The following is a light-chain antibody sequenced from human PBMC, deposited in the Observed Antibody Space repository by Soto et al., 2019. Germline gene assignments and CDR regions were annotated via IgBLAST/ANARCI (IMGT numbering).Light chain of an antibody. CDR2: GAS. Sequence: EIVLTQSPGTLSLSPGERATLSCRASQSVSSTYLAWYQQKPGQAPRLLFYGASTRATGVPDRFSGSGSGTDFTLTISRLEPEDFAVYYCQQYTSLPFTFGPGTKVDIK. V-gene: IGKV3-20*01. CDR1: QSVSSTY. CDR3: QQYTSLPFT. J-gene: IGKJ3*01.